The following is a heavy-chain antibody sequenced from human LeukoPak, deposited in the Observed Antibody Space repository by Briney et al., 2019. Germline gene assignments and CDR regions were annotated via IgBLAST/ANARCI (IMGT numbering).Heavy chain of an antibody. CDR1: GGSTSSSSYY. CDR3: GRVVIAAVYWYFDL. J-gene: IGHJ2*01. Sequence: SETLSLTCTVSGGSTSSSSYYWGWIRQPPGKGLEWIGSIYYSGSTYYNPSLKSRVTISVDTSKNQFSLKLSSVTAADTAVYYCGRVVIAAVYWYFDLWGRGTLVTVSS. V-gene: IGHV4-39*07. CDR2: IYYSGST. D-gene: IGHD6-13*01.